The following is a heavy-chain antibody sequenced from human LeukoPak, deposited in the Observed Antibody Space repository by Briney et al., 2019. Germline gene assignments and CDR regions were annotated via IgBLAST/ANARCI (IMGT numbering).Heavy chain of an antibody. D-gene: IGHD3-10*01. CDR1: GASLGSDF. V-gene: IGHV4-59*01. Sequence: SETLSLTCNVSGASLGSDFWTWLRQPPGKGLEWIGNVFYSGHANYNPSLKSRDIISIDTSKNQFSLTLTSVSGADSAVYYCAREADRADAIDIWGQGTMVTVSS. J-gene: IGHJ3*02. CDR2: VFYSGHA. CDR3: AREADRADAIDI.